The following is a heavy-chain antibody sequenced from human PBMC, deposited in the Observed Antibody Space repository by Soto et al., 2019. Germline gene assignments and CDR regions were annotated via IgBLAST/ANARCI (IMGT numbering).Heavy chain of an antibody. Sequence: GESLKISCKGSGYSFSTYWIGWVRQMPGKGLEWMGIIYPGDSDTRYSPSFEGQVAISADKSINTAYLQWGSLKASDTAMYYCARPRAVGATDAFDLWGQGTMVTVSS. D-gene: IGHD1-26*01. V-gene: IGHV5-51*01. CDR3: ARPRAVGATDAFDL. CDR1: GYSFSTYW. J-gene: IGHJ3*01. CDR2: IYPGDSDT.